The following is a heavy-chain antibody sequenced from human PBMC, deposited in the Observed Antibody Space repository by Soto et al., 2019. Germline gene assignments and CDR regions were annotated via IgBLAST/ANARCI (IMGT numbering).Heavy chain of an antibody. CDR3: AKDLIDYSNSYFDY. Sequence: LRLSCATSGFSFSNYAMSWVRQAPGKGLEWVAAITSVGYTYYVDSLKGRFTISRDNSKNTLYLQMNSLRAEDTAVYYCAKDLIDYSNSYFDYWGQGTLVTAPQ. D-gene: IGHD4-4*01. V-gene: IGHV3-23*01. CDR2: ITSVGYT. J-gene: IGHJ4*02. CDR1: GFSFSNYA.